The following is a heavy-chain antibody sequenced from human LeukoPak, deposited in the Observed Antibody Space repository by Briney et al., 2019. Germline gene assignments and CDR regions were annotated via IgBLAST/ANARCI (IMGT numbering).Heavy chain of an antibody. Sequence: SETLSLTCAVYGGSFSGNYWTWIRQPPGKGLEWIGEINHSGSTNYNPSLKSRVTISVDTSKNQFSLKLSSVTAADTAVYYCARERRSGTYFYFDYWGQGTLVTVSS. CDR2: INHSGST. D-gene: IGHD1-26*01. J-gene: IGHJ4*02. CDR1: GGSFSGNY. CDR3: ARERRSGTYFYFDY. V-gene: IGHV4-34*01.